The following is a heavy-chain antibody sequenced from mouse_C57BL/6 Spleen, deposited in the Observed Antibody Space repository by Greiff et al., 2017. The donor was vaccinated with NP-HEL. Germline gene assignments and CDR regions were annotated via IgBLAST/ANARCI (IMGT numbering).Heavy chain of an antibody. Sequence: VQLQQPGAELVKPGASVKMSCKASGYTFTSYWITWVKQRPGQGLEWIGDIYPGSGSTNYNEKFKSKATLTVDTSSSTAYMQISSLTSEDSAVYYCARNYDYLYYAMDYWGQGTSVTVSS. D-gene: IGHD2-4*01. CDR3: ARNYDYLYYAMDY. CDR1: GYTFTSYW. CDR2: IYPGSGST. J-gene: IGHJ4*01. V-gene: IGHV1-55*01.